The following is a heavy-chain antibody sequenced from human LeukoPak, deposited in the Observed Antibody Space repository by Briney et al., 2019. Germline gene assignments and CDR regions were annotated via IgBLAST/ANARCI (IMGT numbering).Heavy chain of an antibody. D-gene: IGHD2-15*01. Sequence: PSETLSLTCTVSGGSNYYWSWIRQHAGKGLEWIGRIYTRGSTNYNPSLKSRVTMSVDASKNQFSLKLSSVTAADMAVYYCARGRYCSADICSGGDAFDIWGQGTMVSVSS. CDR1: GGSNYY. CDR3: ARGRYCSADICSGGDAFDI. CDR2: IYTRGST. V-gene: IGHV4-4*07. J-gene: IGHJ3*02.